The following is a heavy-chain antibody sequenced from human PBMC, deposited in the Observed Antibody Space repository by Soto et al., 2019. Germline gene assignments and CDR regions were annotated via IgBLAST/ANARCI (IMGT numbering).Heavy chain of an antibody. CDR3: ARALDGYNAFDY. CDR1: GYSFTSYW. V-gene: IGHV5-10-1*01. CDR2: IDPSDSYT. J-gene: IGHJ4*02. Sequence: EVQLVPSGAEVKKPGESLRISCKGSGYSFTSYWISWVRQMPGKGLEWMGRIDPSDSYTNYSPSFQGHVTISADKSISTAYLQWSSLKAADTAMYYCARALDGYNAFDYWGKGTLVTVSS. D-gene: IGHD5-12*01.